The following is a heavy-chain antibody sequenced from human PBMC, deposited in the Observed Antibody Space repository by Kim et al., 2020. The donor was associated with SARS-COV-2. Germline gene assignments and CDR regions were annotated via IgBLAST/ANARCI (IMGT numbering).Heavy chain of an antibody. J-gene: IGHJ6*02. CDR3: SRCKGNGFESPSYYYSMDV. CDR1: GGTFTTYA. V-gene: IGHV1-69*13. D-gene: IGHD5-12*01. Sequence: SVKVSCKAPGGTFTTYAINWVRQAPGQGLEWVGGINPVIDTTNYAQKFQGRASITADESTTTVYMELTSLTSEDTAVYYCSRCKGNGFESPSYYYSMDVWGQGATVTVSS. CDR2: INPVIDTT.